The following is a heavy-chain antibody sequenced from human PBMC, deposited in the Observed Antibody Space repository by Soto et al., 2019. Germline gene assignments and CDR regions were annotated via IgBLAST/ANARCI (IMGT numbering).Heavy chain of an antibody. CDR1: GASLDSGTW. CDR2: VHHGGST. CDR3: AEVWGTGSGSYLKN. J-gene: IGHJ4*02. V-gene: IGHV4-4*02. Sequence: QVQLQESGPGLVKPSGTLSLICGVSGASLDSGTWWSWVRQAPGQGLEWLGEVHHGGSTNYNPSLKSRVTMSVDKSKNNFSLTLRSVTGADTAVYYCAEVWGTGSGSYLKNWGQGTLVSVSS. D-gene: IGHD3-10*01.